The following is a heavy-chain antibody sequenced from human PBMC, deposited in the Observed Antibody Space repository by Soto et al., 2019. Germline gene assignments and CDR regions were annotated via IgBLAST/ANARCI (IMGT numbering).Heavy chain of an antibody. CDR2: ISYSGST. CDR1: GGSINSGGYY. D-gene: IGHD3-10*01. Sequence: QVQLQESGPGLVKPSQTLSLTCTVSGGSINSGGYYWSWIRQHPGKGLEWIGYISYSGSTYYNPSLRSRVTISVDTSKNQFSLKLSSVTAADTAMYYCARTKTSAYVFDIWGQGTMVTVSS. V-gene: IGHV4-31*03. CDR3: ARTKTSAYVFDI. J-gene: IGHJ3*02.